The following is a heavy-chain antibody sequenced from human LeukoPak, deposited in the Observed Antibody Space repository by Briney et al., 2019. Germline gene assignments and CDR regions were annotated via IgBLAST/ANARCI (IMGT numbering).Heavy chain of an antibody. CDR1: GFTLRRHA. V-gene: IGHV3-23*01. D-gene: IGHD3-16*01. CDR3: AKPMSTFTFTPFDY. J-gene: IGHJ4*02. Sequence: PGGSLRLSCAASGFTLRRHAMSWFRQAPGKGLEWVSAISGSGGSTDYVDSVKGRFTISRDNSKNTLYLQMNSLRADATAVYYCAKPMSTFTFTPFDYWGQGTLVTVSS. CDR2: ISGSGGST.